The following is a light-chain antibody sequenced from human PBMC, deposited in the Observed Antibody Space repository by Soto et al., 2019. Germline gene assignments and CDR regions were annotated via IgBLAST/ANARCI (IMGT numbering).Light chain of an antibody. CDR2: RNN. V-gene: IGLV1-47*01. CDR1: SSNIGSNY. CDR3: AAWDDSLSGPRVV. Sequence: QSVLTQPPSASGTPGQRVTISCSGSSSNIGSNYVYWYQQLPGTAPKLLIYRNNQRPSGVPDRFSGSKSGTSASPAISGLRSEDEADYYCAAWDDSLSGPRVVFGGGTKVTVL. J-gene: IGLJ2*01.